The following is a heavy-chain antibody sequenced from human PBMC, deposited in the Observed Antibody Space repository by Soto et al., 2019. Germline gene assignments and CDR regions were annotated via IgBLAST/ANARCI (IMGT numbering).Heavy chain of an antibody. Sequence: QVQLVQSGAEEKKPGASVKVSCKASGYTFTSYAMHWVRQAPGQRLEWMGWINAGNGNTKYSQKYQGRVTITRGTSASRAYMELSSLRYEDTAVYYCARAVAVPADLDYWGQGTLVTVAS. V-gene: IGHV1-3*05. J-gene: IGHJ4*02. D-gene: IGHD6-19*01. CDR1: GYTFTSYA. CDR2: INAGNGNT. CDR3: ARAVAVPADLDY.